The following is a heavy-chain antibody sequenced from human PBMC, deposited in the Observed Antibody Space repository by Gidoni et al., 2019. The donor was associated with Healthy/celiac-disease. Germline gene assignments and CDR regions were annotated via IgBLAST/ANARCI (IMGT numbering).Heavy chain of an antibody. D-gene: IGHD3-3*01. CDR2: IKQDGSEK. CDR1: GFTFSSYW. J-gene: IGHJ4*02. Sequence: EVQLVESGGGLVQPGGSLRLSCAASGFTFSSYWMSWVRQAPGKGLGWVANIKQDGSEKYYVDSVKGRFTISRDNAKNSLYLQMNSLRAEDTAVYYCARYGNYDFWSGYSFFDYWGQGTLVTVSS. V-gene: IGHV3-7*01. CDR3: ARYGNYDFWSGYSFFDY.